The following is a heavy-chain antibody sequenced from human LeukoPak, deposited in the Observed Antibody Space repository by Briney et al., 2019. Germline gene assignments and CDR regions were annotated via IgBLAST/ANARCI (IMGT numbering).Heavy chain of an antibody. CDR1: GFTFSSYE. Sequence: GGSLRLSCAASGFTFSSYEMNWVRQAPGKGLEWVSYISNTGSTIYYADSVKGRFTISRDNAKNSLYLQMNSLRAEDTAAYYCARDLGRGNTPFDYWGQGTLVTVSS. J-gene: IGHJ4*02. V-gene: IGHV3-48*03. D-gene: IGHD3-16*01. CDR3: ARDLGRGNTPFDY. CDR2: ISNTGSTI.